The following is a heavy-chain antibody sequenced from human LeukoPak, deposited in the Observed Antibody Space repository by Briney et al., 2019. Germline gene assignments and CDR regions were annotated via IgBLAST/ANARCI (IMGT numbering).Heavy chain of an antibody. CDR2: INAGNGNT. J-gene: IGHJ4*02. CDR3: ARVLLYDFWSGYRAEYFDY. V-gene: IGHV1-3*01. CDR1: GYTFTSYA. D-gene: IGHD3-3*01. Sequence: ASVKVSCKASGYTFTSYAMHWVRQAPEQRLEWMGWINAGNGNTKYSQKFQGRVTITRDTSASTAYMELSSLRSEDTAVYYCARVLLYDFWSGYRAEYFDYWGQGTLVTVSS.